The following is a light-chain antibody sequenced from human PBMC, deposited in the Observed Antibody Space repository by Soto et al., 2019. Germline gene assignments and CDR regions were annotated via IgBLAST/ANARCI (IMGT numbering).Light chain of an antibody. J-gene: IGKJ1*01. CDR1: QSIRTW. V-gene: IGKV1-5*01. CDR2: DAS. CDR3: LQHNSYRWT. Sequence: DIQMTQYPSTLSASVGDRVTITCRASQSIRTWLAWYQQKPGKAPKLLIYDASSLESGVPSRFSGSGSGTEFTLTISSLQPEDFATYYCLQHNSYRWTFGQGTKVDIK.